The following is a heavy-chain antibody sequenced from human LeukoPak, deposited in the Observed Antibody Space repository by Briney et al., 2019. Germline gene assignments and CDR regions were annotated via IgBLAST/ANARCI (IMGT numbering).Heavy chain of an antibody. V-gene: IGHV3-23*01. CDR3: AKSGSRGWDYFEY. D-gene: IGHD6-19*01. CDR2: ISGDGGAT. CDR1: GFTFSSYA. J-gene: IGHJ4*02. Sequence: GGSLRLSCAASGFTFSSYAMNWVRQAPGKGLECVSTISGDGGATHYADSVKGRFTISRANSKNTLFLQMNSLRAEDTAVYYCAKSGSRGWDYFEYWGQGTLVTASS.